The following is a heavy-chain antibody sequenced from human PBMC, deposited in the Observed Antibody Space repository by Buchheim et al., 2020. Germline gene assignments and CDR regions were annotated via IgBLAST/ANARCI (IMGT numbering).Heavy chain of an antibody. J-gene: IGHJ5*02. V-gene: IGHV4-59*08. CDR3: AKLGSSSSSWFDP. D-gene: IGHD6-6*01. CDR1: GGSISNYY. Sequence: QVQLQESGPGLVKPSETLSLICTVSGGSISNYYWSWIRQPPGKGLEYIGYIYYSGSTNYNPSLKSRLTISLDTSKNQFSLRLSSVTAADTAMYYCAKLGSSSSSWFDPWGQGTL. CDR2: IYYSGST.